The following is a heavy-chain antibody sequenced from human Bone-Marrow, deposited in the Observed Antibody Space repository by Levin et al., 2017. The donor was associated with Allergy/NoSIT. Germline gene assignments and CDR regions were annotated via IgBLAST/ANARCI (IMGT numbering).Heavy chain of an antibody. V-gene: IGHV3-49*03. CDR1: GFTFGDYA. CDR3: TRDPYSVPAAMPLRWVAPDYYYGMDV. CDR2: IRSKAYGGTT. D-gene: IGHD2-2*01. J-gene: IGHJ6*02. Sequence: GESLKISCTASGFTFGDYAMSWFRQAPGKGLEWVGFIRSKAYGGTTEYAASVKGRFTISRDDSKSIAYLQMNSLKTEDTAVYYCTRDPYSVPAAMPLRWVAPDYYYGMDVWGQGTTVTVSS.